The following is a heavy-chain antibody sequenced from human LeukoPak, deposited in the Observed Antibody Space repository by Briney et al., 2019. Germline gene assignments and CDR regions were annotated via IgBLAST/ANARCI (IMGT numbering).Heavy chain of an antibody. Sequence: GASVKVSCKASGGTFSSYAISWVRQAPGQGLEWMGGIIPIFGTANYAQKFQGRVTITADKSTSTAYMELSSLRSEDTAVYYCAKDKAAYSGYDTPLDYWGQGTLVTVSS. CDR2: IIPIFGTA. CDR1: GGTFSSYA. D-gene: IGHD5-12*01. V-gene: IGHV1-69*06. J-gene: IGHJ4*02. CDR3: AKDKAAYSGYDTPLDY.